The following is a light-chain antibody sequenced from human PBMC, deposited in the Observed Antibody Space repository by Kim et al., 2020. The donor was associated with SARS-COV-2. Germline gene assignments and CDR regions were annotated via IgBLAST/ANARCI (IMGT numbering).Light chain of an antibody. V-gene: IGKV3-20*01. J-gene: IGKJ1*01. CDR2: GAS. CDR3: QQYISYPLT. CDR1: QSVSSSY. Sequence: EIVLTQSPGTLSLSPGERATLSCRASQSVSSSYLAWYQQKPGQAPRLLIYGASSRATGIPDRFSGSGSGTDFTLTISRLEPEDFAVYYCQQYISYPLTFGDGTQVDIK.